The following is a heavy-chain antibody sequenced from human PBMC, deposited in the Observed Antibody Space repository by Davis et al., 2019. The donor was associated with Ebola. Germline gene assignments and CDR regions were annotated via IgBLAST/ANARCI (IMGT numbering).Heavy chain of an antibody. CDR2: ISSSGSTI. J-gene: IGHJ6*02. V-gene: IGHV3-11*04. Sequence: GESLKISCAASGFTFSDYYMSWIRQAPGKGLEWVSYISSSGSTIYYADSVKGRFTISRDNAKNSLYLQMNSLRAEDTAVYYCARESWSGYYALDYYYYGMDVWGQGTTVTVSS. CDR3: ARESWSGYYALDYYYYGMDV. CDR1: GFTFSDYY. D-gene: IGHD3-3*01.